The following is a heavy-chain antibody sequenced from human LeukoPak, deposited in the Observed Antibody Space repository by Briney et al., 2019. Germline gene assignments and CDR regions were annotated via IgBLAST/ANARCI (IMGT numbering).Heavy chain of an antibody. J-gene: IGHJ3*02. V-gene: IGHV4-59*12. CDR3: ARGGIAAAGLDAFDI. D-gene: IGHD6-13*01. CDR1: GGSISSYY. CDR2: IYYSGST. Sequence: SETLSLTCTVSGGSISSYYWSWIRQPPGKGLEWIGYIYYSGSTYYNPSLKSRVTISVDTSKNQFSLKLSSVTAADTAVYYCARGGIAAAGLDAFDIWGQGTMVTVSS.